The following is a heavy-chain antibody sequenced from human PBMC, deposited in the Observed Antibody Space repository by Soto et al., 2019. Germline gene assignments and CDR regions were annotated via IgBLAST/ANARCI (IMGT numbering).Heavy chain of an antibody. CDR3: ARGWDVVVPAAIKYFDY. D-gene: IGHD2-2*01. Sequence: ASVKVSCKASGYTFTSYYMHWVRQAPGQGLEWMGIINPSGGSTSYAQKFQGRVTMTRDTSTSTVYMELSSLRSEDTAVYYCARGWDVVVPAAIKYFDYWGQGTLVTVSS. J-gene: IGHJ4*02. V-gene: IGHV1-46*03. CDR1: GYTFTSYY. CDR2: INPSGGST.